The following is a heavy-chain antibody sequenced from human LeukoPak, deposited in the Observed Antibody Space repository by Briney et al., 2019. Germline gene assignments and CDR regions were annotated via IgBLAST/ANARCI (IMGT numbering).Heavy chain of an antibody. V-gene: IGHV3-49*03. J-gene: IGHJ3*02. CDR1: GLSFGDFA. CDR2: IRGKASGATT. Sequence: PGGSLRLSCLGSGLSFGDFALSWFRQAPGKGLEWVGFIRGKASGATTEYAASVKGRFSISRDESKTIAYLQMNSLKPEDTAVYYCSRDKYGDYITAFDIWGQGTMVTVSS. CDR3: SRDKYGDYITAFDI. D-gene: IGHD4-17*01.